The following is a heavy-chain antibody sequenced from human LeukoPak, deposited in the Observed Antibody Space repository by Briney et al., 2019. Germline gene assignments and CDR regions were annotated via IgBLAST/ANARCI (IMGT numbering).Heavy chain of an antibody. CDR2: IYYSGST. Sequence: SETLSLTCTVSGGSISSYYWSWIRQPPGKGLEWIGYIYYSGSTNYNPSLKSRVTISVDTSKNQFSLKLSSVTAADTAVYYCASRYRWELPMYYFDYWGQGTLVTVSS. CDR1: GGSISSYY. D-gene: IGHD1-26*01. CDR3: ASRYRWELPMYYFDY. J-gene: IGHJ4*02. V-gene: IGHV4-59*12.